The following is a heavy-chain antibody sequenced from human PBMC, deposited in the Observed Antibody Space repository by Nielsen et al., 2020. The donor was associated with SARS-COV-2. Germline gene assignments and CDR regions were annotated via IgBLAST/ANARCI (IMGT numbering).Heavy chain of an antibody. J-gene: IGHJ5*02. V-gene: IGHV1-24*01. CDR1: GYTLTELS. D-gene: IGHD3-10*01. CDR3: ATKSFGELLSWFDP. Sequence: ASVKVSCKVSGYTLTELSMHWVRQAPGKGLEWMGGFDPEDGETIYAQKFQGRVTMTEDTSTDTAYMELSSLRSEDTAVYYCATKSFGELLSWFDPWGQGTLVTVSS. CDR2: FDPEDGET.